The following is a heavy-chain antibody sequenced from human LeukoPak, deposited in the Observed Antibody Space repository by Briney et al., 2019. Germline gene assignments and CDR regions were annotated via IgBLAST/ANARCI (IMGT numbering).Heavy chain of an antibody. CDR2: INHSGST. V-gene: IGHV4-34*01. Sequence: PSETLSLTCAGYGGSFSGYYWSWIRQPPGKGLEWIGEINHSGSTNYNPSLKSRVTISVDTSKNQFSLKLSSVTAADTDVYYCASRKWELLRIRKNWFDPWGQGTLVTVSS. J-gene: IGHJ5*02. CDR1: GGSFSGYY. CDR3: ASRKWELLRIRKNWFDP. D-gene: IGHD1-26*01.